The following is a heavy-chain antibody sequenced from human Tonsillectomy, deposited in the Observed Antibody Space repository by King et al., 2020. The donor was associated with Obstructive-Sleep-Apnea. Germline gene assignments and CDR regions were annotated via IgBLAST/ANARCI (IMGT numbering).Heavy chain of an antibody. Sequence: VQLQESGPGLVKPSQTLSLTCTVSGGSISSGGYYWSWIRQHPGKGLEWIGYIYYSGSTYYNPSLKSRVTISVDTSKNQFSLKLSSVTAADTAVYYCARDTINEGLLDYWGQGTLVTVSS. D-gene: IGHD3-3*01. V-gene: IGHV4-31*03. CDR1: GGSISSGGYY. CDR3: ARDTINEGLLDY. CDR2: IYYSGST. J-gene: IGHJ4*02.